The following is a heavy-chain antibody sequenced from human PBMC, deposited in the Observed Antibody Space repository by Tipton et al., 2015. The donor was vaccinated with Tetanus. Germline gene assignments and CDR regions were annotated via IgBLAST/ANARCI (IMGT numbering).Heavy chain of an antibody. Sequence: SLRLSCAVSDSIASHSYVTWVRQAPGKGLEWVALVAYDGNNKYYADSVKGRFTISRDSSKNTLNLQMDSLRVEDTATYYCTKRIFPLPPNFWGQGTLVTVSP. D-gene: IGHD2/OR15-2a*01. V-gene: IGHV3-30-3*01. CDR3: TKRIFPLPPNF. CDR1: DSIASHSY. J-gene: IGHJ4*02. CDR2: VAYDGNNK.